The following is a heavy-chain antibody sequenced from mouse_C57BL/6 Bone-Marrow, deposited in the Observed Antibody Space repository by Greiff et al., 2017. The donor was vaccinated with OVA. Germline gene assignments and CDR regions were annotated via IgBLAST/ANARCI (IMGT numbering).Heavy chain of an antibody. J-gene: IGHJ3*01. CDR3: APHYYGSSYGAY. Sequence: QVQLQQSGPELVKPGASVKISCKASGYAFSSSWMNWVKQRPGKGLEWIGRIYPGDGDTNYNGKFKGKATLTADKSSSTAYMQLSSLTSEDSAVYFCAPHYYGSSYGAYWGQGTLVTVSA. CDR2: IYPGDGDT. V-gene: IGHV1-82*01. D-gene: IGHD1-1*01. CDR1: GYAFSSSW.